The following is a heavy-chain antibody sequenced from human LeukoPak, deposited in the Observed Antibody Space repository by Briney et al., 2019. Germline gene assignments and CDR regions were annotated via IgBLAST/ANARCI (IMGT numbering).Heavy chain of an antibody. J-gene: IGHJ4*02. CDR1: GFTFSSYA. CDR2: ISGSGGST. D-gene: IGHD3-22*01. CDR3: AKAGGYYYFDY. V-gene: IGHV3-23*01. Sequence: GSLRLSCAASGFTFSSYAMTWVRQAPGKGLEWVSGISGSGGSTYYADSVKGRFTISRDNSENTLYLQMNSLRGEDTAVYHCAKAGGYYYFDYWGQGTLVTVSS.